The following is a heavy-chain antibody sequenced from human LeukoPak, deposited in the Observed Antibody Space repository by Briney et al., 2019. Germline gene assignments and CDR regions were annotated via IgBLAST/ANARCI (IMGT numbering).Heavy chain of an antibody. CDR1: GYSFTSNW. Sequence: GESLKISCKGSGYSFTSNWISWVRQMPGKGLEWMGIIYPGDSDARYSPSFQGQVTISADKSISTAYLQWSSLKASDTAMYYCAIYSDTYYFDHWGQGTLVTVSS. D-gene: IGHD1-26*01. CDR3: AIYSDTYYFDH. J-gene: IGHJ4*02. CDR2: IYPGDSDA. V-gene: IGHV5-51*01.